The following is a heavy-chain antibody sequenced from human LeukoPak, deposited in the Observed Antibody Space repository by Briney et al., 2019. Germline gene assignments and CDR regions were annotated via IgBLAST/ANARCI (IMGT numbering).Heavy chain of an antibody. CDR3: ARFPGYDFWSGYYTYYFDY. D-gene: IGHD3-3*01. Sequence: PSETLSLTCTVSGGSISSSSYYWGWIRQPPGKGLEWIGEINHSGSTNYNPSLKSRVTISVDTSKNQFSLKLSSVTAADTAVYYCARFPGYDFWSGYYTYYFDYWGQGTLVTVSS. V-gene: IGHV4-39*07. CDR1: GGSISSSSYY. J-gene: IGHJ4*02. CDR2: INHSGST.